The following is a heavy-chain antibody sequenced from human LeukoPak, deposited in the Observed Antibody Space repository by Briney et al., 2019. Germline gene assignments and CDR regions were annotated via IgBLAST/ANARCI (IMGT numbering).Heavy chain of an antibody. CDR2: IGGSGDKT. V-gene: IGHV3-23*01. CDR1: GFTFNRNA. CDR3: VRRGDASSGWGDHDF. D-gene: IGHD6-19*01. Sequence: QPGGSLRLSCAASGFTFNRNAISWVRQAPGKGLGWVSTIGGSGDKTFYADSVKGRFTISRDNSKNMVHLQMNSLTGEDTTLYYCVRRGDASSGWGDHDFWGQGALVTVSS. J-gene: IGHJ4*02.